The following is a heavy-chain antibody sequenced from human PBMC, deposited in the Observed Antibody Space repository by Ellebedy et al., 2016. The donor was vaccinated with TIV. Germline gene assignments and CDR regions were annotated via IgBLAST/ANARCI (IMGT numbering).Heavy chain of an antibody. J-gene: IGHJ4*02. CDR1: GFTFSSYS. Sequence: GESLKISCAASGFTFSSYSMNWVRQAPGKGLEWVSYISSSSSTIYYADSVKGRFTISRDNAKNSLYLQMNSLRAEDTAVYYCARSRKDIVVVPAAFYFDYWGQGTLVTVSS. CDR3: ARSRKDIVVVPAAFYFDY. V-gene: IGHV3-48*01. D-gene: IGHD2-2*01. CDR2: ISSSSSTI.